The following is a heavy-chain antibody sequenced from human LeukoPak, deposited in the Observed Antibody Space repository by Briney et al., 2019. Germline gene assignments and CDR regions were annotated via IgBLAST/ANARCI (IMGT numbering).Heavy chain of an antibody. CDR2: VFASGTT. J-gene: IGHJ4*02. CDR1: GGSISSYS. V-gene: IGHV4-4*07. CDR3: ARLVEMATIRPLYYFDY. Sequence: PSETLSLTCTVSGGSISSYSWSWIRQPAGKGLEWIGRVFASGTTNYTPSLKSRVTMSVDTSKNQFSLRVSSVTAADTAVYYCARLVEMATIRPLYYFDYWGQGTLVTVSS. D-gene: IGHD5-24*01.